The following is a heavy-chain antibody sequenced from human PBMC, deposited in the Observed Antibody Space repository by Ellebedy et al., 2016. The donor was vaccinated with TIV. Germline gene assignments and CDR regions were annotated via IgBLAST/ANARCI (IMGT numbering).Heavy chain of an antibody. Sequence: ASVKVSCKASGYTFSSYAMHWVRQAPGQRLEWMGWINAGNGNTKYSQKFQGRVTITRDTSASTAYMELSSLRSEDTAVYYCVLSDSSSWFDYFDYWGQGTLVVVSS. CDR2: INAGNGNT. CDR1: GYTFSSYA. V-gene: IGHV1-3*01. CDR3: VLSDSSSWFDYFDY. D-gene: IGHD6-13*01. J-gene: IGHJ4*02.